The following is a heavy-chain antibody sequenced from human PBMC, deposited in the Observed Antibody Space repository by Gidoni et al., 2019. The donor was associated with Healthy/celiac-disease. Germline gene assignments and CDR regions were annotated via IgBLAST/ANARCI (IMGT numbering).Heavy chain of an antibody. CDR1: GFPFSNAW. Sequence: EVQLVESGGGLVKPGGSLRLACAASGFPFSNAWMSWVRQAPEKGLGWVGRIKSKTDGATTDYAAHVKGRFTISRDDSKNTLYLQMNSLKTEDTAVYYCTTEGGYFYYLGQGTLVTGSS. J-gene: IGHJ4*02. CDR2: IKSKTDGATT. D-gene: IGHD1-26*01. V-gene: IGHV3-15*01. CDR3: TTEGGYFYY.